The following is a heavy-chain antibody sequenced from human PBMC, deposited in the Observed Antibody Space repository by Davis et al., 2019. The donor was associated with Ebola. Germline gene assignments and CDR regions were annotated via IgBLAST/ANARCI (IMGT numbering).Heavy chain of an antibody. CDR1: GFTFSDYY. CDR2: ISSSSSYI. Sequence: PGGSLRLSCAASGFTFSDYYMSWIRQAPGKGLEWVSYISSSSSYIYYADSVRGRFTISRDNAKNSLYLQMNSLRAEDTAVYYCAREPTYYYDSSGYYLRVYYYYGMDVWGQGTTVTVSS. J-gene: IGHJ6*02. CDR3: AREPTYYYDSSGYYLRVYYYYGMDV. V-gene: IGHV3-11*06. D-gene: IGHD3-22*01.